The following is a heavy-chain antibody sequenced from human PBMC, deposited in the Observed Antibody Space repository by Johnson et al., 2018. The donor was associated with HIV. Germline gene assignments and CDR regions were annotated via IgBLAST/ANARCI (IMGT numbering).Heavy chain of an antibody. CDR1: GFTFSTYS. D-gene: IGHD3-22*01. Sequence: QVQLVESGGGVVQPGRSLRLSCAASGFTFSTYSMHWVRQAPGKGLEWVAVISYDANNKYYADSVKGRFTISRDNSKNTLYLQMNSLRVEDTAMYNCARDTPWDYQDSSGYFPAPVAFDVWGQGTMVTVSS. CDR2: ISYDANNK. V-gene: IGHV3-30-3*01. CDR3: ARDTPWDYQDSSGYFPAPVAFDV. J-gene: IGHJ3*01.